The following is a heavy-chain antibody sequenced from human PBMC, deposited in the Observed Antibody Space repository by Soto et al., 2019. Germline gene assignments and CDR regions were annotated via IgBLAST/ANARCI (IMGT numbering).Heavy chain of an antibody. V-gene: IGHV4-39*01. CDR3: ARQEEWELGGYFDY. D-gene: IGHD1-26*01. J-gene: IGHJ4*02. CDR2: IYYSGST. CDR1: GGSISSSSYY. Sequence: SETLSLTCTVSGGSISSSSYYWGWIRQPPGKGLEWIGSIYYSGSTYYNPSLKSRVTISVDTSKNQFSLKLSSVTAADTAVYYCARQEEWELGGYFDYWGQGTLVTVSS.